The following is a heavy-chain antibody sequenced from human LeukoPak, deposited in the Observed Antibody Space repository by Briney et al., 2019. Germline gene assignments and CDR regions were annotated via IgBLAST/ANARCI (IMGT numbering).Heavy chain of an antibody. J-gene: IGHJ6*02. CDR1: GFTFNNHW. V-gene: IGHV3-74*01. CDR3: ARGISMDV. Sequence: GGSLRLSCAVSGFTFNNHWMHWVRQAPGKGLVWVSRIKTDGSVTNYADSVEDRLTISRDNAKNTLYLQMNSLRVEDTAVYYCARGISMDVWGQGTTVTVSS. CDR2: IKTDGSVT.